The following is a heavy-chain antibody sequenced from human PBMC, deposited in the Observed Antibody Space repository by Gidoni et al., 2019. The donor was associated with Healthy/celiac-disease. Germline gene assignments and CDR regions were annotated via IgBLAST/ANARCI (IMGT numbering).Heavy chain of an antibody. V-gene: IGHV3-49*03. Sequence: EVQLLETGGGLVQPGRSLRISCTASGCTLGGYAMSWFRQAPGKGLEWVVFIRSRAYGGTTEYAASVKGRFTISRDDSKSIAYLQMNSLKTEDTAVDYCTRDFIAAAARFDYWGQGTLVTVSS. CDR1: GCTLGGYA. CDR3: TRDFIAAAARFDY. CDR2: IRSRAYGGTT. D-gene: IGHD6-13*01. J-gene: IGHJ4*02.